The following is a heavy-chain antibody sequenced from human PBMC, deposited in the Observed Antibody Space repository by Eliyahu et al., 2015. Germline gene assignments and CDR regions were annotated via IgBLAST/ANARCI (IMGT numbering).Heavy chain of an antibody. D-gene: IGHD3-9*01. V-gene: IGHV3-23*01. CDR1: GFTFXSHA. CDR3: ANRDILTGTDAFDI. J-gene: IGHJ3*02. Sequence: EVQLLESGGGLVQPGGSLRLSCAAXGFTFXSHAIGWVRQAPGKGLGGVSAISGSGGSTYYADSVKGRFTISRDNSKNTLYLQMNSLRAEDTAVYYCANRDILTGTDAFDIWGQGTMVTVSS. CDR2: ISGSGGST.